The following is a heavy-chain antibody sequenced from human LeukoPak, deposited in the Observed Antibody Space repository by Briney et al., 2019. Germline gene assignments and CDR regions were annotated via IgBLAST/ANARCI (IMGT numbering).Heavy chain of an antibody. Sequence: SETLSLTCTVSGGSISSYYWSWIRQPPGKGLEWIGYIYYSGSTNYNPSLKSRVTISVDTSKNQFSLKLSSVTAADTAVYYCARDVRYCSSTSCYVAYFDYWGQGTLVTVSS. J-gene: IGHJ4*02. V-gene: IGHV4-59*12. CDR2: IYYSGST. CDR1: GGSISSYY. CDR3: ARDVRYCSSTSCYVAYFDY. D-gene: IGHD2-2*01.